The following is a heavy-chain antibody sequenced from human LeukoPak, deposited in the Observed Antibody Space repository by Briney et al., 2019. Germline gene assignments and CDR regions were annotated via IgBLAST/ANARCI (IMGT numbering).Heavy chain of an antibody. CDR1: GGSISSGDYY. Sequence: PSETLSLTCTVSGGSISSGDYYWSWIRQPPGKGLEWIGYIYYSGSTDYNPSLKSRVTISEDRSKNQFSLKLRSVTAADTAMYYCASTYYYDSSGYFGLDYWGQGTLVTVSS. CDR3: ASTYYYDSSGYFGLDY. J-gene: IGHJ4*02. CDR2: IYYSGST. D-gene: IGHD3-22*01. V-gene: IGHV4-30-4*01.